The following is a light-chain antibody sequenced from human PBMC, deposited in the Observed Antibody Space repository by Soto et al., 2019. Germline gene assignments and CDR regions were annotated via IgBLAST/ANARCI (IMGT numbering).Light chain of an antibody. CDR3: QQYGSSGT. CDR1: QSVSSNY. CDR2: GAS. Sequence: EFMLTLSPGTLSLSPGERATLSCRASQSVSSNYLAWYQQKPGQAPRLLIYGASNRAAGIPDRFSGSGSGTDFTLTISRLEPEDFAVYYCQQYGSSGTFGQGTKVDI. V-gene: IGKV3-20*01. J-gene: IGKJ1*01.